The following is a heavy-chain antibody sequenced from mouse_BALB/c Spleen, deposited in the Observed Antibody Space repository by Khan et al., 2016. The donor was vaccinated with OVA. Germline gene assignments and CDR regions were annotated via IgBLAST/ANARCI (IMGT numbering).Heavy chain of an antibody. CDR1: GYTFTNFW. J-gene: IGHJ4*01. CDR3: AKENTYVDYAMDY. V-gene: IGHV1-63*02. CDR2: IYPGGSYT. Sequence: QVQLQQSGAELVRPGTSVKMSCKAVGYTFTNFWIGWVKQRPGHGLEWVGDIYPGGSYTNYNEKFKGKATLTADKSSSTAYIQIARLTSEASAIYYSAKENTYVDYAMDYWGQGTSVTVSS.